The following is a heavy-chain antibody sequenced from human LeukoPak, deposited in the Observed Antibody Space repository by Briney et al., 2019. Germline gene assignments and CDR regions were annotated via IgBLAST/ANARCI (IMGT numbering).Heavy chain of an antibody. CDR2: INHDGSDI. Sequence: GGSLRLSCAVSGFTVSTYVMHWVRRPPGEGLVWVSRINHDGSDISYADSAKGRSTISRDNAKNTLYLQMKSLRADDTAVYYCVRDSNFKIDYWGQGTLVTVSS. CDR1: GFTVSTYV. D-gene: IGHD5-24*01. CDR3: VRDSNFKIDY. J-gene: IGHJ4*02. V-gene: IGHV3-74*01.